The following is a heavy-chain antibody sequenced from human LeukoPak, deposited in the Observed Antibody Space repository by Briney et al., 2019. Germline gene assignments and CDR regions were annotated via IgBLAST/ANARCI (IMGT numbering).Heavy chain of an antibody. D-gene: IGHD3-22*01. V-gene: IGHV3-30-3*01. CDR3: ARSPYYYDSSGYYQLYYFDY. CDR2: ISYDGSNK. CDR1: GFNVRSYE. J-gene: IGHJ4*02. Sequence: SGGSLRLSCVASGFNVRSYEINWVRQAPGKGLEWVAVISYDGSNKYYADSVKGRFTISRDNSKNTLYLQMNSLRAEDTAVYYCARSPYYYDSSGYYQLYYFDYWGQGTLVTVSS.